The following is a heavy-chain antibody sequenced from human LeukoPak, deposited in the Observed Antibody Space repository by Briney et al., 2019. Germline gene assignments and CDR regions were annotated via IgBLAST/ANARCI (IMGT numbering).Heavy chain of an antibody. V-gene: IGHV3-30*18. CDR1: GFVFNSFG. CDR2: ISYDGSNK. CDR3: AKGPNSSGRAPFDY. Sequence: GGSLRLSCAASGFVFNSFGMNWVRQAPGKGLEWVAVISYDGSNKYYADSVKGRFTISRDNSKNTLYLQMNSLRAEDTAVSYCAKGPNSSGRAPFDYWGQGTLVTVSS. D-gene: IGHD6-19*01. J-gene: IGHJ4*02.